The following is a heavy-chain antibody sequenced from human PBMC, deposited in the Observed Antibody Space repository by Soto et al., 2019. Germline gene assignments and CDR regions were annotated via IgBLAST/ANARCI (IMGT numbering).Heavy chain of an antibody. CDR2: IYHSGST. J-gene: IGHJ6*02. CDR3: ASGITIFGVASLSGMDV. D-gene: IGHD3-3*01. V-gene: IGHV4-30-2*01. CDR1: SGCIWSGGYS. Sequence: PSWSLALTCAVCSGCIWSGGYSWSWIRKPPGKGLEWIGYIYHSGSTYYNPSLKSRVTISVDRSKNQFSLKLSSVTAADTAVYYCASGITIFGVASLSGMDVWGQGTTVTVSS.